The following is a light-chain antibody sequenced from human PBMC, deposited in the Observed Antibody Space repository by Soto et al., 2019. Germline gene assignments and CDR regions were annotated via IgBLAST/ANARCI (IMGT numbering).Light chain of an antibody. J-gene: IGKJ1*01. CDR2: GAS. V-gene: IGKV3-20*01. Sequence: EIVLTQSPGTLSLSPGERATLSCRASQSVSSSYLAWYQQKPGQAPRLLIYGASSRATGIPDRFSGSGSGTDFTLTMSRLEPEDFAVYYCHQYGSSPKTFGQGTKVEIK. CDR3: HQYGSSPKT. CDR1: QSVSSSY.